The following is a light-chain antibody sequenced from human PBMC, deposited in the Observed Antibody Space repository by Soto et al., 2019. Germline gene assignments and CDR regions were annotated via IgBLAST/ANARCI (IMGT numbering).Light chain of an antibody. V-gene: IGLV2-8*01. Sequence: QSVLTQPPSATGSPGQSVTISCPGTGSDVGRYKYVSWFQQHPGKAPKLIIYEVNERPSGVPDRFSGSKSGNTASLTVSGLQAEDEADYYCGSYAGNNRGVFGTGTKVTVL. CDR1: GSDVGRYKY. J-gene: IGLJ1*01. CDR2: EVN. CDR3: GSYAGNNRGV.